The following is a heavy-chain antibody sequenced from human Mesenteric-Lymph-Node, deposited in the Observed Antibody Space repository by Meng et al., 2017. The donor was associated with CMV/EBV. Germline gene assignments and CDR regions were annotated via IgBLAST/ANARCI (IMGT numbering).Heavy chain of an antibody. J-gene: IGHJ4*02. Sequence: SETLSLTCAVYGGSFSGYNWTWVRQPPGKGLEWIGEINHSGSTNYNPSLKSRVTISIDTSKNQFTLRLSSVTAADSAVYYCARGPKSSGSAGDYWGQGTLVTVSS. V-gene: IGHV4-34*01. CDR1: GGSFSGYN. CDR3: ARGPKSSGSAGDY. CDR2: INHSGST. D-gene: IGHD6-19*01.